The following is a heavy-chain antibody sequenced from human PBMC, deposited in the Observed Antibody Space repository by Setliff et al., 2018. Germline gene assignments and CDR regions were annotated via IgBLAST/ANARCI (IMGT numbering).Heavy chain of an antibody. V-gene: IGHV4-34*01. CDR2: INHSGST. J-gene: IGHJ4*02. D-gene: IGHD3-22*01. CDR1: GGSFSGYY. CDR3: ARGPEGSGYIGSLDY. Sequence: LSLTCAVYGGSFSGYYWSWIRQPPGKGLEWIGEINHSGSTNYNPSLKSRVTISVDTSKNQFSLKLSSVTAADTAVYYCARGPEGSGYIGSLDYWGQGTLVTVSS.